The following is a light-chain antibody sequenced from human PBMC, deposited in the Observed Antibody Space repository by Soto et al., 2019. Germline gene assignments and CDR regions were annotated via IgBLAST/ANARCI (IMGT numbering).Light chain of an antibody. CDR3: QQHYSTPLT. CDR1: QSINNK. Sequence: IVMTQSPATLSVSPWERVTLSWRASQSINNKVAWYQQKPGQAPRLLIYGASTRATGISARFSGSGSGTEFTLTISSLQAEDVAVYYCQQHYSTPLTFGGGTKV. J-gene: IGKJ4*01. V-gene: IGKV3-15*01. CDR2: GAS.